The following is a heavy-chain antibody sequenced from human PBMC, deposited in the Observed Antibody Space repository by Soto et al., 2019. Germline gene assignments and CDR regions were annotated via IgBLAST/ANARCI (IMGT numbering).Heavy chain of an antibody. Sequence: GSLRLSCTASGFMFGIYWMTWVLHVPWRGLQWVANIKRDGSENYYVDFVKGRFTISRDNADNSVFLDMNNLRVDDTATYYCARVRATDYEIDYWGQGALVTVSS. CDR2: IKRDGSEN. J-gene: IGHJ4*02. CDR3: ARVRATDYEIDY. D-gene: IGHD4-17*01. V-gene: IGHV3-7*03. CDR1: GFMFGIYW.